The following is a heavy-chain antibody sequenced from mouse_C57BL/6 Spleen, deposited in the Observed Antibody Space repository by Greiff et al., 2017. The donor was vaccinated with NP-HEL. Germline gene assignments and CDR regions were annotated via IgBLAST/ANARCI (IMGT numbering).Heavy chain of an antibody. D-gene: IGHD1-1*01. CDR2: IYPGSGNT. Sequence: VQLQQSGAELVRPGASVKLSCKASGYTFTDYYINWVKQRPGQGLEWIARIYPGSGNTYYNEKFKGKATLTAEKSSSTAYMQLSSLTSEDSAVYFCAIYGSSFYYFDYWGQGTTLTVSS. J-gene: IGHJ2*01. CDR3: AIYGSSFYYFDY. V-gene: IGHV1-76*01. CDR1: GYTFTDYY.